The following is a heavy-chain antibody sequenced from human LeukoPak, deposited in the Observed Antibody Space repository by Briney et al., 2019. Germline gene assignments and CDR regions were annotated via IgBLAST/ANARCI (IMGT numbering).Heavy chain of an antibody. CDR3: ARRDFWSGYSSDY. J-gene: IGHJ4*02. Sequence: GGSLRLSCAASGFTFSSYSMNWVRQAPGKGLEWVSYISSSSSTIYYADSVKGRFTISRDNAKNSLYLQMNSLRAEDTAVYYCARRDFWSGYSSDYWGQGTLVTVSS. CDR1: GFTFSSYS. D-gene: IGHD3-3*01. V-gene: IGHV3-48*01. CDR2: ISSSSSTI.